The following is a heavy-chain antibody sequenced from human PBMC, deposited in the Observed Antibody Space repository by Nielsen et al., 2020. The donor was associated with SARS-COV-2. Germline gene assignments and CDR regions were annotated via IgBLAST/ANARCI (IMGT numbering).Heavy chain of an antibody. D-gene: IGHD2-2*03. Sequence: GGSLRLSCAASGFIVSNNYMSWVRQAQGKGLEWVSVMYSAGTTYYADSVKGRFTISRHSSENSLYLQMNSLRADDTALYYCARGGYCSSSSCYNAFDVWGEGTMVLVSS. V-gene: IGHV3-53*04. CDR1: GFIVSNNY. CDR2: MYSAGTT. CDR3: ARGGYCSSSSCYNAFDV. J-gene: IGHJ3*01.